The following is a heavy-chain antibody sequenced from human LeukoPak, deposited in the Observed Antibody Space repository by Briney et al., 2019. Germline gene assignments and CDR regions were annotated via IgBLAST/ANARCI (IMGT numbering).Heavy chain of an antibody. CDR1: GGTFSSYA. Sequence: ASVKVSCKASGGTFSSYAISWVRQAPGQGLEWMGGIIPIFGTANYAQKSQGRVTITTAESTNTAYMELSSLRSEDTAVYYCAVPAAIDYYCYYYIDVWGKGTPVTVSS. D-gene: IGHD2-2*01. J-gene: IGHJ6*03. V-gene: IGHV1-69*05. CDR2: IIPIFGTA. CDR3: AVPAAIDYYCYYYIDV.